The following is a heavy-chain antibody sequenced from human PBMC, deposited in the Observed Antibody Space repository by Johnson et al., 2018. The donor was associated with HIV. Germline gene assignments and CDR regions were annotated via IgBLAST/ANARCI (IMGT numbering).Heavy chain of an antibody. CDR2: ISYDGSNE. D-gene: IGHD2-2*01. J-gene: IGHJ3*02. Sequence: QMQLVESGGGVVQPGRSLRLSCAASRFTFSSYWMNWLRQAPGKGLEWVAVISYDGSNEYYADSVKGRFTISRDNSKNTLYLQMNSLRAEDTAVYYCARETGDPVVPAARDAFDIWGQGTMVTVSS. CDR3: ARETGDPVVPAARDAFDI. CDR1: RFTFSSYW. V-gene: IGHV3-30*03.